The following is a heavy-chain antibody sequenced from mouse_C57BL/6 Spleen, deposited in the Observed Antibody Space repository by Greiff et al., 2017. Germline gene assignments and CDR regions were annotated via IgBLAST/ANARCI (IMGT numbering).Heavy chain of an antibody. V-gene: IGHV1-26*01. Sequence: VQLQQSGPELVKPGASVKISCKASGYTFTDYYMNWVKQSHGKSLEWIGEINPNNGGTSYNQKFKGKATLTVDKSSSTAYMELRSLTSEGSAVYDGARRGERVGRGFAMDDWGQGTSLTVSS. CDR1: GYTFTDYY. CDR2: INPNNGGT. CDR3: ARRGERVGRGFAMDD. J-gene: IGHJ4*01. D-gene: IGHD4-1*01.